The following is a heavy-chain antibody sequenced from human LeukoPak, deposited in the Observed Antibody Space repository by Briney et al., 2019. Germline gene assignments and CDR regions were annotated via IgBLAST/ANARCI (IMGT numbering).Heavy chain of an antibody. V-gene: IGHV4-34*01. D-gene: IGHD6-13*01. CDR2: INHSGST. Sequence: SETLSITCAVYGGSFSGYYWSWIRQPPGKGLEWIGEINHSGSTNYNPSLKSRVTISVDTSKNQFSLKLSSVTAADTAVYYCAGSYSSSWYYYYMDVWGKGTTVTVSS. CDR1: GGSFSGYY. J-gene: IGHJ6*03. CDR3: AGSYSSSWYYYYMDV.